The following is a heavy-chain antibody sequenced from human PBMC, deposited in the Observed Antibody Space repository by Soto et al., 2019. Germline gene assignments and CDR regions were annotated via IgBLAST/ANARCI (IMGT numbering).Heavy chain of an antibody. D-gene: IGHD1-26*01. CDR1: GFTFSSYA. CDR2: ISGSGGST. V-gene: IGHV3-23*01. Sequence: GGSLRLSCAASGFTFSSYAMSWVRQAPGKGLEWVSAISGSGGSTYYADSVKGRFTISRDNARNTVYLQMNSLEAEDTAVYYCAKLPWEVAPSWGQGTLVTVSS. CDR3: AKLPWEVAPS. J-gene: IGHJ5*02.